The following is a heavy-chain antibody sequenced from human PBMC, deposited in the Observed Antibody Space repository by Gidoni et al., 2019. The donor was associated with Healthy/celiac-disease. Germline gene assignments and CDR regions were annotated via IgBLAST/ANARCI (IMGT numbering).Heavy chain of an antibody. CDR1: GYTFTSYG. Sequence: QVQLVQSGAEVKKPGASVKVSCKASGYTFTSYGISWVRQAPGPGLEWMGWISAYNGNTNYAQKLQGRVTMTTDTSTSTAYMELRSLRSDDTAVYYCARDQLTTGPDGHPWWFDPWGQGTLVTVSS. J-gene: IGHJ5*02. V-gene: IGHV1-18*01. D-gene: IGHD1-1*01. CDR2: ISAYNGNT. CDR3: ARDQLTTGPDGHPWWFDP.